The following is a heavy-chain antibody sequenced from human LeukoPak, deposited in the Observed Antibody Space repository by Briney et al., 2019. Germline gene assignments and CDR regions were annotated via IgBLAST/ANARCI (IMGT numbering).Heavy chain of an antibody. CDR1: GFTFSSYA. J-gene: IGHJ4*02. CDR3: ARGSASVGDLDY. D-gene: IGHD1-26*01. Sequence: GSLRLSCAASGFTFSSYAMSWVRQAPGKGLEWVSAISGSGGSTYYADSVKGRFTISRDKSKNTLYLQMNSLRAEDTAVYYCARGSASVGDLDYWGQGTLVTVSS. V-gene: IGHV3-23*01. CDR2: ISGSGGST.